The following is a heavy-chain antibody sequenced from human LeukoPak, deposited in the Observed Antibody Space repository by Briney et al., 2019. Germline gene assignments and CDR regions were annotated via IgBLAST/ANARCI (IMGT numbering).Heavy chain of an antibody. CDR1: GGSISSSSYY. J-gene: IGHJ3*02. D-gene: IGHD6-25*01. CDR2: IYYSGST. CDR3: ARPANRRQRDAFDI. Sequence: SETLSLTCTVSGGSISSSSYYWGGIRQPPGKGLEWIGSIYYSGSTYYNPSLKSRVTISVDTSKNQFSLKLSSVTAADTAVYYCARPANRRQRDAFDIWGQGTMVTVSS. V-gene: IGHV4-39*01.